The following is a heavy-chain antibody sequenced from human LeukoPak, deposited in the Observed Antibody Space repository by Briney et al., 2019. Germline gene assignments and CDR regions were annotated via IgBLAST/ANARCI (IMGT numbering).Heavy chain of an antibody. CDR2: ISGSGSP. J-gene: IGHJ4*02. CDR3: GRDSRTGGPRAFDS. CDR1: GFTVSSYA. Sequence: TGGSLRLPCAASGFTVSSYAMTWVRQAPGMGLEWVSTISGSGSPYYADSVKGRFTISRDNSENTLYLQMGSLRAEDTAVYYCGRDSRTGGPRAFDSWGQGTLVTVSS. D-gene: IGHD2-8*02. V-gene: IGHV3-23*01.